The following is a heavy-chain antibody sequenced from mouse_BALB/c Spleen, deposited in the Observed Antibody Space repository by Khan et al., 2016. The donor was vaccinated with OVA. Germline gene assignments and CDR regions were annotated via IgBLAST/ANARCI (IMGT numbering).Heavy chain of an antibody. Sequence: EVQLQESGPGLVKPSQSLSLTCTVTGYSITSDYAWDWIRQFPGNKLEWMGYISYGGSTSYNPSLKSRISITRDTSKNQFFLQLNSVTTEDTATYYCARKNYYGYAMGYWGQGTSVTVSS. J-gene: IGHJ4*01. D-gene: IGHD1-1*01. V-gene: IGHV3-2*02. CDR3: ARKNYYGYAMGY. CDR2: ISYGGST. CDR1: GYSITSDYA.